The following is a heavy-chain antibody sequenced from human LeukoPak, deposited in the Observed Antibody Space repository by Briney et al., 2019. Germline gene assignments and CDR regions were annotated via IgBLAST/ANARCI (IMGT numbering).Heavy chain of an antibody. D-gene: IGHD1-20*01. V-gene: IGHV3-21*01. Sequence: GGSLRLSCAASGFTFSSYAMSWVRQAPGKGLEWVSSISSSSSYIYYADSMKGRFTISRDNAKNSLYLQMNSLRAEDTAVYYCAREPGITGTRSPFDFWGQGTLVTVSS. CDR1: GFTFSSYA. CDR3: AREPGITGTRSPFDF. CDR2: ISSSSSYI. J-gene: IGHJ4*02.